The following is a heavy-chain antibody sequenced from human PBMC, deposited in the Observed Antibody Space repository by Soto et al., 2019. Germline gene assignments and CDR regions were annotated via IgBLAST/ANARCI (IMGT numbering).Heavy chain of an antibody. CDR2: IIPIFGTA. Sequence: GGSVKVSCNASGGTFSCYAISWVRQAPGQGLEWMGGIIPIFGTANYAQKFQGRFTITADESTSTAYLELSSLRSEDTAVYYCAREYSSSPAMFDYWGQETLLTVPS. CDR3: AREYSSSPAMFDY. V-gene: IGHV1-69*13. CDR1: GGTFSCYA. D-gene: IGHD6-6*01. J-gene: IGHJ4*02.